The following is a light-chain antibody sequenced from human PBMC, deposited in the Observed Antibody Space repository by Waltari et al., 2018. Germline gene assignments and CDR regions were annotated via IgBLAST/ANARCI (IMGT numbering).Light chain of an antibody. J-gene: IGLJ2*01. CDR3: GSYTSSDTWI. Sequence: QSALTQPASVSGSPGQSITISCTGTSDDVGGYAYVPWYQHHPGQAPKLIIYDVSDRPSWVSNRFSGSRSANTASLAISGLQAEDEAHYYCGSYTSSDTWIFGGGTKLTVL. CDR1: SDDVGGYAY. V-gene: IGLV2-14*03. CDR2: DVS.